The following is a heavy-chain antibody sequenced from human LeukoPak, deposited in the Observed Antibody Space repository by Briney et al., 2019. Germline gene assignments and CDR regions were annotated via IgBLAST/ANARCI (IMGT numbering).Heavy chain of an antibody. CDR3: ARVRSVAQGGAFDI. CDR1: GDSITSGYY. CDR2: IHHSGST. J-gene: IGHJ3*02. Sequence: SETLSLTCTVSGDSITSGYYWGWIRPPPGKGLEWIGSIHHSGSTYYNPSLKSRVTKSVDTSRNQFSLKLSSVTAADTAVYYCARVRSVAQGGAFDIWGQGTMVTVSS. V-gene: IGHV4-38-2*02. D-gene: IGHD6-6*01.